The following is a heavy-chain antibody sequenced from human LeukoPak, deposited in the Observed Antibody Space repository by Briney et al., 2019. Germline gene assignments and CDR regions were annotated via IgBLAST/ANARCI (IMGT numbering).Heavy chain of an antibody. V-gene: IGHV3-23*01. J-gene: IGHJ4*02. CDR3: AKEEEYQLLSDY. CDR1: EFTFSSYA. D-gene: IGHD2-2*01. CDR2: ISGSGGST. Sequence: PGGSLRLSCAASEFTFSSYAMSWVRQAPGKGLRWVSAISGSGGSTYYADSVKGRFTISRDNSKNTLYLQMNSLRAEDTAVYYCAKEEEYQLLSDYWGQGTLVTVSS.